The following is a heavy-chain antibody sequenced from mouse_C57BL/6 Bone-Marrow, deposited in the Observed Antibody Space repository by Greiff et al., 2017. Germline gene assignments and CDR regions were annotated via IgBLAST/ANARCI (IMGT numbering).Heavy chain of an antibody. CDR3: AREGGSSGYVNYFDY. CDR2: IYPCSGST. CDR1: GYTFTSYW. Sequence: QVQLQQPGAELVKPGASVKLSCKASGYTFTSYWITWVKQRPGHGLEWIGDIYPCSGSTNYNEKFKSKATLTVDTSSSTAYMQLSSLTSEDSAVYDCAREGGSSGYVNYFDYWGQGTTLTVSS. J-gene: IGHJ2*01. V-gene: IGHV1-55*01. D-gene: IGHD3-2*02.